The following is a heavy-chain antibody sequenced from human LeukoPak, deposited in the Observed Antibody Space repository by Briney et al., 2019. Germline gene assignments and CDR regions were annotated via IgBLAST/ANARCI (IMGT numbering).Heavy chain of an antibody. D-gene: IGHD2-21*01. J-gene: IGHJ5*02. Sequence: PSETLSLTCTVSGGSISSYYWSWIRQPPGKGLEWIGYIYYSGSTNYNPSLKSRVTISVDTSKNQFSLKLSSVTAADTAVYYCARGGESHLNWFDPWGQGTLVTVSS. CDR3: ARGGESHLNWFDP. CDR1: GGSISSYY. CDR2: IYYSGST. V-gene: IGHV4-59*01.